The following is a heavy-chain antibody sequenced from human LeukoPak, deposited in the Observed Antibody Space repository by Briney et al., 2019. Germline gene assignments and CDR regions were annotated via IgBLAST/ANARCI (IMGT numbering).Heavy chain of an antibody. CDR1: GFTFSSYA. D-gene: IGHD2-15*01. J-gene: IGHJ6*02. CDR3: AKELQYCSGGSCYYGMDV. Sequence: GGSLRLSCAASGFTFSSYAMSWVRQAPGKGLEWVSVISGSGDITYYADSVKGRFTISRDNSKNTLYLQMNSLRAEDTAVYYCAKELQYCSGGSCYYGMDVWGQGTTVTVSS. V-gene: IGHV3-23*01. CDR2: ISGSGDIT.